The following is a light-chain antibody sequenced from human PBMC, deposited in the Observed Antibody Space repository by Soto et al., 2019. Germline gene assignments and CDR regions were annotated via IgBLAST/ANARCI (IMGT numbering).Light chain of an antibody. CDR1: QSVSSSY. CDR3: QQYGRSPLT. V-gene: IGKV3-20*01. CDR2: VAS. Sequence: EIVLTQSPGTLSLSAGDRATLSCRASQSVSSSYVDWYQQKPGQAPRLLIYVASSRATGIPDRFSGSGYGTEFTLTIGRLEPEDFAVYYCQQYGRSPLTFGGGTKVELK. J-gene: IGKJ4*01.